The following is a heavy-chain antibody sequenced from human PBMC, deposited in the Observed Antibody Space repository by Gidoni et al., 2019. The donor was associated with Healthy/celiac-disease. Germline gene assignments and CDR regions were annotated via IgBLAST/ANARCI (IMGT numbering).Heavy chain of an antibody. V-gene: IGHV3-23*01. CDR3: AKGPAAPRLYPEDY. Sequence: EVQLLESGGGLVQPGGSLRLSCAASGFSFSSYAMSWVRQAPGQGLEWVAAISSSGCSTYYADTVKGRFTNSRDNSKNTLYLQMNSLRAEDTAVYYCAKGPAAPRLYPEDYWGQGTLVTVSS. CDR1: GFSFSSYA. CDR2: ISSSGCST. D-gene: IGHD6-25*01. J-gene: IGHJ4*02.